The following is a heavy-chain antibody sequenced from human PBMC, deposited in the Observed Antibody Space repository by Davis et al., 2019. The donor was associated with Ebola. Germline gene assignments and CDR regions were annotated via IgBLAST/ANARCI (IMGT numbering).Heavy chain of an antibody. CDR3: ARQDITIFDNWFDP. CDR2: ISYDGSNK. CDR1: GFTFSSYG. D-gene: IGHD3-3*01. J-gene: IGHJ5*02. V-gene: IGHV3-30*03. Sequence: GESLKISCAASGFTFSSYGMHWVRQAPGKGLEWVAVISYDGSNKYYADSVKGRFTISRDNSKNTLYLQMNSLRAEDTAVYYCARQDITIFDNWFDPWGQGTLVTVSS.